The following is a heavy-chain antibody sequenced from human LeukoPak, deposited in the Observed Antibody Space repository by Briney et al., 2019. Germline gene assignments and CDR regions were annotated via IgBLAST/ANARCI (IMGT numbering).Heavy chain of an antibody. CDR2: IYTSGST. Sequence: PSETLSLTCTVSGGSISSYYWSWIRQPAGKGLEWIGRIYTSGSTNYNPSLKSQVTMPVDPAKNQFSLKLSSVTAADTAVYYCARDGYYYGSGSYYKGGWYYYYYMDVWGKGTTVTISS. D-gene: IGHD3-10*01. V-gene: IGHV4-4*07. J-gene: IGHJ6*03. CDR1: GGSISSYY. CDR3: ARDGYYYGSGSYYKGGWYYYYYMDV.